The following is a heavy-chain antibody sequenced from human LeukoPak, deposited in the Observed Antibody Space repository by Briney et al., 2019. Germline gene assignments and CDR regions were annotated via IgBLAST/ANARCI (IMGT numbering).Heavy chain of an antibody. CDR3: ARVDPASLAVHY. Sequence: ASVKVSCKTSGYTFTGYFLHWVRQAPGQGLEWMGRINPNSGGTNCGQKFKDRVTMTRDTSIATAYMELSSLTSDDTAVYYCARVDPASLAVHYWGQGTLITVSS. CDR2: INPNSGGT. CDR1: GYTFTGYF. D-gene: IGHD6-19*01. V-gene: IGHV1-2*02. J-gene: IGHJ4*02.